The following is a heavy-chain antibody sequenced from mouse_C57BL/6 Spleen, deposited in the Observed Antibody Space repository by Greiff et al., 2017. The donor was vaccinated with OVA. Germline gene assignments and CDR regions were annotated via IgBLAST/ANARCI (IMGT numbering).Heavy chain of an antibody. V-gene: IGHV14-4*01. Sequence: VQLKESGAELVRPGASVKLFCTASGLNIKDDYMNWVKQRPEQGLVWIGWIDPENGDTEYASKFQGEATITADTSSNTAYLQLSSLTSEDTAVYYCTTRVLRLRDYWGRGTTLTVSS. J-gene: IGHJ2*01. CDR2: IDPENGDT. D-gene: IGHD3-2*02. CDR3: TTRVLRLRDY. CDR1: GLNIKDDY.